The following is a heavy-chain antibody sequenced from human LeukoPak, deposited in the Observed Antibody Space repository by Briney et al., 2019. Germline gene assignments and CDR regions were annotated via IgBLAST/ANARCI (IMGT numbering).Heavy chain of an antibody. CDR2: INSDGSST. CDR1: GFTFSTYW. D-gene: IGHD2-21*02. J-gene: IGHJ4*02. Sequence: GGSLRLSCAASGFTFSTYWMHWVRQAPGKVLVWVSHINSDGSSTNYADSVKGRFTISRDNAKNTLYLQMNSLRAEDTAVYYCAGPMTEIDYWGQGTLVTVSS. V-gene: IGHV3-74*01. CDR3: AGPMTEIDY.